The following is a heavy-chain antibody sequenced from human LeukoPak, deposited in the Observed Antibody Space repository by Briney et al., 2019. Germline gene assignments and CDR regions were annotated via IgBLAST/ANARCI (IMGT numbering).Heavy chain of an antibody. CDR3: ARVTVTTLYGYYGMDV. CDR1: GFTFSTYD. Sequence: GGSLRLSCAASGFTFSTYDMHWVRQATGKGLEWVSGIGTGGDSYYPESVRGRFTISRENAKNSLYLQMNSLSAGDTAVYFCARVTVTTLYGYYGMDVWGQGTTVTVSS. V-gene: IGHV3-13*01. J-gene: IGHJ6*02. D-gene: IGHD4-17*01. CDR2: IGTGGDS.